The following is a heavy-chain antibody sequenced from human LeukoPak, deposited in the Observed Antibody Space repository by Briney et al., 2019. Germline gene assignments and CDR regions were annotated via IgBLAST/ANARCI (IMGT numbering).Heavy chain of an antibody. Sequence: GGSLRLSCAASSFTPSSHGMAWVRQAPGQGLEWISTIDSSATSTYYADSVKGRFTISRDNSMNTFFLQMNSLRAEDTALYHCARILLTGTGRGYSDYWGQGVLVTVSS. D-gene: IGHD1-7*01. J-gene: IGHJ4*02. CDR3: ARILLTGTGRGYSDY. CDR2: IDSSATST. CDR1: SFTPSSHG. V-gene: IGHV3-23*05.